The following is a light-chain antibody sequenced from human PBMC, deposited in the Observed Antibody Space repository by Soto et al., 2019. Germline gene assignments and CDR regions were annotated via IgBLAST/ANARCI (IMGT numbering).Light chain of an antibody. J-gene: IGLJ3*02. V-gene: IGLV1-44*01. Sequence: QSVLTQPPSASGTPGQRVTISCSGSSSNIGSNSVNWYHQVAGTAPKLLIHSDNQRPSGVPDRFSGSKSGTSASLAISGLQSGDVADYYCATWDDTLNGRVFGGGTKVTVL. CDR1: SSNIGSNS. CDR3: ATWDDTLNGRV. CDR2: SDN.